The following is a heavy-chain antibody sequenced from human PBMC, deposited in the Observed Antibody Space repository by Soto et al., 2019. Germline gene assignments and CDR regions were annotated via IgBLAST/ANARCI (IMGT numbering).Heavy chain of an antibody. J-gene: IGHJ4*02. V-gene: IGHV3-30*03. CDR2: ISYDGSNK. Sequence: VQLVESGGGVVQPGRSLRLSCAASGFTFSSYGMHWVRQAPGKGLEWVAVISYDGSNKYYADSVKGRFTISRDNSKNTLYLQMNSQRAEDTALYYCASRAVGQYCGSTSCPRTGPNDSWGQGTLVIVSS. CDR3: ASRAVGQYCGSTSCPRTGPNDS. D-gene: IGHD2-2*01. CDR1: GFTFSSYG.